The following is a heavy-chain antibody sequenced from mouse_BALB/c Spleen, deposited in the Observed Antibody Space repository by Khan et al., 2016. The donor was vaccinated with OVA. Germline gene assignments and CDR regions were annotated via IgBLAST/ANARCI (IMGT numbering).Heavy chain of an antibody. J-gene: IGHJ2*01. CDR3: ARQGGIYDGPFDY. CDR1: GFTFNNYA. D-gene: IGHD2-3*01. CDR2: VSSGGSYT. Sequence: EVELVESGGGLVKPGGSLKLSCAASGFTFNNYAMSWVRQTPEKRLEWVATVSSGGSYTYYPDSVKGRFTISRDNAKNTLYPQMSSLRSEDTAMYDCARQGGIYDGPFDYWGQGTTLTVSS. V-gene: IGHV5-9-3*01.